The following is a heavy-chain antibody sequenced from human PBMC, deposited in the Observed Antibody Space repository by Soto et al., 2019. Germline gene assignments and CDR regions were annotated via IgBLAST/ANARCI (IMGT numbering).Heavy chain of an antibody. V-gene: IGHV3-21*01. CDR2: ISSSSSYI. Sequence: GGSLRLSCAASGFTFSSYSMNWARQAPGKGLEWVSSISSSSSYIYYADSVKGRFTISRDNAKNSLYLQMNSLRAEDTAVYYCAEVNGGYGSAQALYSSDSGIDVWGQGTTVTVSS. J-gene: IGHJ6*02. CDR1: GFTFSSYS. CDR3: AEVNGGYGSAQALYSSDSGIDV. D-gene: IGHD5-18*01.